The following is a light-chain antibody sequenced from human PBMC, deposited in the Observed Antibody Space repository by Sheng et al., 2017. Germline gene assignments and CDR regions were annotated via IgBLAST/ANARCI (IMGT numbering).Light chain of an antibody. CDR2: ANS. CDR1: SSNIGAGYD. J-gene: IGLJ1*01. CDR3: QSYDSSLSGFYV. V-gene: IGLV1-40*01. Sequence: QSVLTQPPSVSGAPGQRVTISCTGSSSNIGAGYDVHWYQQLPGTAPKLLINANSNRPSGVPHRFSGSKSGTSASLAITGLQAEDEADYYCQSYDSSLSGFYVFGTGTKVTVL.